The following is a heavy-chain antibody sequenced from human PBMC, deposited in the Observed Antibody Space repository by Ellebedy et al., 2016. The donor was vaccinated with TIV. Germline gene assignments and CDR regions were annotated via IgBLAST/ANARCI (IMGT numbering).Heavy chain of an antibody. J-gene: IGHJ3*01. CDR3: ARDPVGVGPAFDV. V-gene: IGHV3-23*01. CDR1: GFTFSDYA. Sequence: GESLKISCAASGFTFSDYAMSWVRQAPGKGLEWVSAISGGSENTFYADSVKGRFTISRDNSKDTLFLQMNSLRAEDTAIYFCARDPVGVGPAFDVWGQGTMVTVSS. CDR2: ISGGSENT. D-gene: IGHD4-23*01.